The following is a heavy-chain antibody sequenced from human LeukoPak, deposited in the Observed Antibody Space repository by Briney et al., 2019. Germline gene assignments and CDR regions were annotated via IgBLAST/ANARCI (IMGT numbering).Heavy chain of an antibody. V-gene: IGHV4-59*01. CDR3: AREDSSGYPY. CDR2: IYYSGST. D-gene: IGHD3-22*01. J-gene: IGHJ4*02. CDR1: SGSISSYY. Sequence: PSETLSLTCTVSSGSISSYYWSWIRQPPRKGLEWIGYIYYSGSTNYNPSLKSRVTISVDTSKNQFSLKLSSVTAADTAVYYCAREDSSGYPYWGQGTLVTVSS.